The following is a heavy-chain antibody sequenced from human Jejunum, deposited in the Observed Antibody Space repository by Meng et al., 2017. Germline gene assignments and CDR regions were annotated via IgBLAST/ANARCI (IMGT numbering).Heavy chain of an antibody. CDR3: ARAKISTTGWPKYYFDY. CDR1: GFTFSSFE. CDR2: ISNSGSTI. D-gene: IGHD6-19*01. Sequence: GGSLRLSCAASGFTFSSFELNWVRQAPGKGLEGVSYISNSGSTIYYAASVKGRFTISRDNAKESLYLQMNSLRAEDTAVYYCARAKISTTGWPKYYFDYWGQGTLVTVSS. V-gene: IGHV3-48*03. J-gene: IGHJ4*02.